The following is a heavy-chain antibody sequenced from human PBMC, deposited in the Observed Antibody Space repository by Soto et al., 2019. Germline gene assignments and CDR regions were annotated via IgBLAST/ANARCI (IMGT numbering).Heavy chain of an antibody. Sequence: QVQLVESGGGVVQPGRSLRLSCAASGFTFSSYAMHWVHQAPGKGLEWVAVISYDGSNKYYADSVKGRFTISRDNSKNTLYLQMNSLRAEDTAVYYCARDGRHIVVVMVYWGQGTLVTVSS. CDR1: GFTFSSYA. D-gene: IGHD2-21*01. CDR2: ISYDGSNK. V-gene: IGHV3-30-3*01. CDR3: ARDGRHIVVVMVY. J-gene: IGHJ4*02.